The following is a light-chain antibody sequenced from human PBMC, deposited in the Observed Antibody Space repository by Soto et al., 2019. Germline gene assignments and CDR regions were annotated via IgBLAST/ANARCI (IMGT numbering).Light chain of an antibody. CDR2: ETN. Sequence: QSVLTQPPSVSAAPGQRVTISYSGSSSNIGNNYVSWYQQLPGTAPKLLVYETNQRPSGIPDRLSGSKSGTSATLGITGLQTGDEADYYCATWDSSLGAHAFGTGTKVTVL. CDR1: SSNIGNNY. V-gene: IGLV1-51*02. CDR3: ATWDSSLGAHA. J-gene: IGLJ1*01.